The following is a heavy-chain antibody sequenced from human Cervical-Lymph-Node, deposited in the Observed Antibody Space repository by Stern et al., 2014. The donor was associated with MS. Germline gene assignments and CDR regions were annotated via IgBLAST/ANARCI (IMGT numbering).Heavy chain of an antibody. CDR2: ISGHNGNT. D-gene: IGHD3-10*01. J-gene: IGHJ6*02. V-gene: IGHV1-18*01. CDR3: ARDPGGYFHGMDV. Sequence: VQLVESGAEVKKPGASVKVSCKTSGYTFSTYGITWVRQAPGQGPEWMGWISGHNGNTNFAERFQGRLTMTTYTSTRTAYMELRSLRYDDTAVYFCARDPGGYFHGMDVWGQGTTVTVSS. CDR1: GYTFSTYG.